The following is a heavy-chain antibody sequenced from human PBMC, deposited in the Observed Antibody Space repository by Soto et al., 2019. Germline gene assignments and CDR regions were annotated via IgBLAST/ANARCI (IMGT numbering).Heavy chain of an antibody. CDR2: ISSSSSYI. V-gene: IGHV3-21*01. CDR3: ASAIVVVPAAINDY. J-gene: IGHJ4*02. D-gene: IGHD2-2*01. Sequence: EVQLVESGGGLVKPGGSLRLSCAASGFTFSSYSMNWVRQAPGKGLEWVSSISSSSSYIYYPDSVKGLFTISRDNAKNSLYLQMNSLRAEDTAVYYCASAIVVVPAAINDYWGQGTLVTVSS. CDR1: GFTFSSYS.